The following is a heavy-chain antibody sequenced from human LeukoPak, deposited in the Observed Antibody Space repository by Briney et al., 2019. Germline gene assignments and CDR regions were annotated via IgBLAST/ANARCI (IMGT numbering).Heavy chain of an antibody. V-gene: IGHV3-23*01. Sequence: AGGSLRLSCAASGFTFSSYAMSWVRQAPGKGLEWVSSISGFGGSTYYADSVRGRFTTSRDNSRNTLFLQMNSLRAEDTALYYCAKDRGYCSGASCFSAPGNWGQGTLVTVSP. CDR1: GFTFSSYA. CDR3: AKDRGYCSGASCFSAPGN. CDR2: ISGFGGST. D-gene: IGHD2-15*01. J-gene: IGHJ4*02.